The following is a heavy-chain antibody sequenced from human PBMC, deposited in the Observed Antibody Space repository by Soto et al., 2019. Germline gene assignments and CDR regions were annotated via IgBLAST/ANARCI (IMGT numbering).Heavy chain of an antibody. Sequence: GGSLRLSCAASGFTFSSYWMHWVRQAPGKGLVWVSRINSDGSSTSYADSVKGRFTISRDNSKNTLYLQMNSLRAEDTAVYYCAKRAFRMATRITSCSDSWGQGTLLT. D-gene: IGHD2-2*01. CDR3: AKRAFRMATRITSCSDS. V-gene: IGHV3-74*01. CDR1: GFTFSSYW. J-gene: IGHJ4*02. CDR2: INSDGSST.